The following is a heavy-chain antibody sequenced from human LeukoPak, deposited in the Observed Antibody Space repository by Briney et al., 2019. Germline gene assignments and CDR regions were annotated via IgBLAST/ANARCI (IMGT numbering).Heavy chain of an antibody. CDR2: NSGST. Sequence: SETLSLTCTVSGGSISSSSYYWGWIRQPPGKGLEWIGSNSGSTYYNPSLKSRVTISVDTSKNQFSLKLSSVTAADTAVYYCATGSGSYSNWFDPWGQGTLVTVSS. V-gene: IGHV4-39*01. D-gene: IGHD3-10*01. CDR1: GGSISSSSYY. CDR3: ATGSGSYSNWFDP. J-gene: IGHJ5*02.